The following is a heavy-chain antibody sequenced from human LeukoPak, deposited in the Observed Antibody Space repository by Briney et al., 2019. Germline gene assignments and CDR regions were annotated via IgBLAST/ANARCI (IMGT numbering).Heavy chain of an antibody. J-gene: IGHJ4*02. CDR2: ISWNSGSI. D-gene: IGHD5/OR15-5a*01. V-gene: IGHV3-9*01. CDR1: GFTFDDYA. Sequence: GRSLRLSCAASGFTFDDYAMHWVRQAPGKGLEWVSGISWNSGSIGYADSVKGRFTISRDNAKNSLYLQMNSLRAEDTALYYCAKASTYDARYSDYWGQGTLVTVSS. CDR3: AKASTYDARYSDY.